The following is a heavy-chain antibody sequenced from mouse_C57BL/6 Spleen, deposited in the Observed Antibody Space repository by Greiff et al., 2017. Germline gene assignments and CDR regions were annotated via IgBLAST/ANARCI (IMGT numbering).Heavy chain of an antibody. J-gene: IGHJ3*01. CDR1: GYTFTSYW. CDR3: ARRGCGSSPWFAY. V-gene: IGHV1-52*01. CDR2: IDPSDSET. D-gene: IGHD1-1*01. Sequence: QVQLQQPGAELVRPGSSVKLSCTASGYTFTSYWMHWVKQRPIQGLEWIGNIDPSDSETHYNQKFKDKATLTVDKSSSTAYMQLSSLTSEDSAVYYCARRGCGSSPWFAYWGQGTLVTVS.